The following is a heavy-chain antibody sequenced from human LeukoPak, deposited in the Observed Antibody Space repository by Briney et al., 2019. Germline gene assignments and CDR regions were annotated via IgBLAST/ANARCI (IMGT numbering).Heavy chain of an antibody. J-gene: IGHJ4*02. CDR2: FVPTFETT. D-gene: IGHD1-26*01. Sequence: ASVKVSCKASGGSFSSYSISWVRQAPGQGLEWMGGFVPTFETTNTAQKFQGRVTFTADESTTTAYMELSSLTFEDTALYYCTRGGIMGAYRHWGQGTLVTVSS. V-gene: IGHV1-69*13. CDR3: TRGGIMGAYRH. CDR1: GGSFSSYS.